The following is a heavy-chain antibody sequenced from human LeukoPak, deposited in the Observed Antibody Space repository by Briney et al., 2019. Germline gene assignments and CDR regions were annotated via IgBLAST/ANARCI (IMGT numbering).Heavy chain of an antibody. D-gene: IGHD3-16*01. J-gene: IGHJ6*03. CDR2: ISYDGSNK. Sequence: GGSLRLSCAASGFTFSTYGMHWVRQAPGKGLEWVAVISYDGSNKYYADSVKGRFTISRDNSKNTLYLQMNGLRAEDTAVYYCARDGGVAHMVPYYYMDVWGKGTTVTISS. CDR3: ARDGGVAHMVPYYYMDV. V-gene: IGHV3-30*03. CDR1: GFTFSTYG.